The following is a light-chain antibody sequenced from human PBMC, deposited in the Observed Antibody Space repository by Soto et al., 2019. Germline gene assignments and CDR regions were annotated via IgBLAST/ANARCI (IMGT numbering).Light chain of an antibody. CDR3: VQRTTWPWT. CDR1: QSVSSH. V-gene: IGKV3-11*01. CDR2: DAS. J-gene: IGKJ1*01. Sequence: EIVLTQSPGTLSLSPGERATLSCRASQSVSSHLAWYQQKPGQAPRLLIYDASNRATGIPARFSGSGSGTDFTLTISSLEPEDFEVYHCVQRTTWPWTCGQGSKVEIK.